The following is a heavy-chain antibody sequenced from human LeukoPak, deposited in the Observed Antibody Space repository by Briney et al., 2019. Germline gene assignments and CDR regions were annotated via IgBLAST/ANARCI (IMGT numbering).Heavy chain of an antibody. J-gene: IGHJ3*02. Sequence: ASVKVSCKASGYTFTGHYMHWVRQAPGQGLEWMGWINPNSGGTNYAQKFQGRVTMTRDTSISTAYMELSRLRSDDTAVYYCARVIARGGCDAFDIWGQRTMVTVSS. CDR1: GYTFTGHY. D-gene: IGHD3-10*01. CDR3: ARVIARGGCDAFDI. V-gene: IGHV1-2*02. CDR2: INPNSGGT.